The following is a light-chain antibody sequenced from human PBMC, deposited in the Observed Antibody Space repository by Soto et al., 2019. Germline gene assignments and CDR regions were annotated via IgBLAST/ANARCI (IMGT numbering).Light chain of an antibody. V-gene: IGKV3-20*01. J-gene: IGKJ1*01. CDR1: QSVTDNY. CDR2: GAS. CDR3: QQYSRAPLT. Sequence: EIVLTQFPATLSLSPGERATLSCRSSQSVTDNYLAWYQQKPGQAPRLVISGASSRTSGIPDRFSASGSGTDFTLTISRLEPEDFAVYYCQQYSRAPLTFGQGTKVDIK.